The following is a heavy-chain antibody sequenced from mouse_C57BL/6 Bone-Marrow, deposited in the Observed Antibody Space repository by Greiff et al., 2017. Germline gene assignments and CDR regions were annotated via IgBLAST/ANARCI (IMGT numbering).Heavy chain of an antibody. CDR3: ARSTMVTTWAMDN. J-gene: IGHJ4*01. D-gene: IGHD2-2*01. Sequence: EVQRVESGGGLVQPGGSLSLSCAASGFTFTDYYMSWVRQPPGQALAWLGFIRNKANGYPPESSASVKGRFTISRDNSQSILYLQMNALRAEDSATEDCARSTMVTTWAMDNWGQGTSVTVSS. V-gene: IGHV7-3*01. CDR2: IRNKANGYPP. CDR1: GFTFTDYY.